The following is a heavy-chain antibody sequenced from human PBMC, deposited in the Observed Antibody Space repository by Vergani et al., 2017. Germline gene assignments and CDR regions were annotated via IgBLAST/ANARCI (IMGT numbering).Heavy chain of an antibody. J-gene: IGHJ4*02. D-gene: IGHD3-22*01. V-gene: IGHV4-30-2*01. CDR3: AREHDSSGYYYDY. Sequence: QLQLQESGSGLVKPSQTLSLTCAVSGVSISSGGYSWGWFRQPPGKGLEWIGYIYHSGSTYYNPSLKSRVTISVDRSKNPFSLKRSSVTAADTAVYYCAREHDSSGYYYDYWGQGTLVTVSS. CDR1: GVSISSGGYS. CDR2: IYHSGST.